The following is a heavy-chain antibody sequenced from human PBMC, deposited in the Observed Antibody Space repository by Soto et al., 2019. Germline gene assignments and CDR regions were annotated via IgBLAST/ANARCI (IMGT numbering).Heavy chain of an antibody. CDR1: GFTFYIYG. J-gene: IGHJ6*03. CDR2: ISYDGSNE. D-gene: IGHD6-19*01. Sequence: QVQLVESGGGVVQPGRSLRLSCAASGFTFYIYGVQWVRQAPGKGLEWVAVISYDGSNEYYADSVKGRFTISRDNSKNTLYLQMNSLRAEDTAVYYCAKSVAAPIWGYYYYMDVWGKGTTVTVSS. V-gene: IGHV3-30*18. CDR3: AKSVAAPIWGYYYYMDV.